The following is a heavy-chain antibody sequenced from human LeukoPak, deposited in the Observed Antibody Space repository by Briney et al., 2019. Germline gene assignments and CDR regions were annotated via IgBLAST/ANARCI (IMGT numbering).Heavy chain of an antibody. CDR1: GLTLGGHD. J-gene: IGHJ4*02. Sequence: GGSLRLSCTASGLTLGGHDMHWVRQTTGDGLEWVAAVSAGHHAFYAGSVKGRFTVSREDAKNSLFLQMNSLRAGDTAIYYCVREARGYHYTYFDYWGQGSLVTISS. CDR3: VREARGYHYTYFDY. V-gene: IGHV3-13*01. D-gene: IGHD5-18*01. CDR2: VSAGHHA.